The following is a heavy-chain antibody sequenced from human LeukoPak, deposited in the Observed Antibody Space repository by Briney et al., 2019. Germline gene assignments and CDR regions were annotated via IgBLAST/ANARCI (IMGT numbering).Heavy chain of an antibody. V-gene: IGHV3-7*01. CDR2: IKQDGSEK. CDR3: ARDWQWLALDY. D-gene: IGHD6-19*01. Sequence: GGSLRLSCAASGFTFSSYSMNWVRQAPGKGLEWVANIKQDGSEKYYVDSVKGRFTISRDNAKNSLYLQMNSLRAEDTAVYYCARDWQWLALDYWGQGTLVTVSS. J-gene: IGHJ4*02. CDR1: GFTFSSYS.